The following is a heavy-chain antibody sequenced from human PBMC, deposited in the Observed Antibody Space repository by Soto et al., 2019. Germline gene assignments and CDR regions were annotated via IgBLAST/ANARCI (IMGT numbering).Heavy chain of an antibody. CDR1: GYSLTSYW. D-gene: IGHD3-10*01. J-gene: IGHJ6*02. CDR3: ARLPYYYGSGSYYNGKDYYYYYGMDV. Sequence: GEFLKISCKGSGYSLTSYWISWVRQMPGKGLEWMGRIDPSDSYTNYSPSFQGHVTISADKSISTAYLQWSSLKASDTAMYYCARLPYYYGSGSYYNGKDYYYYYGMDVWGQGTTVTVSS. CDR2: IDPSDSYT. V-gene: IGHV5-10-1*01.